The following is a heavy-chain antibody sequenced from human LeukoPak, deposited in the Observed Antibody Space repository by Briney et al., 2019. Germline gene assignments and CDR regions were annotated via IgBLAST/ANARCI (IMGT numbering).Heavy chain of an antibody. CDR1: GFTFSNAW. CDR3: TTGEQYCSSTSCHDY. V-gene: IGHV3-15*01. Sequence: GGSLRLSCAASGFTFSNAWMSWVRQAPGKGLEWVGRIKSKTDGGTTDYAAPVKGRFTISRDDSKNTLYLQMNSLKTEDTAVYYCTTGEQYCSSTSCHDYWGQGTLVTVSP. J-gene: IGHJ4*02. D-gene: IGHD2-2*01. CDR2: IKSKTDGGTT.